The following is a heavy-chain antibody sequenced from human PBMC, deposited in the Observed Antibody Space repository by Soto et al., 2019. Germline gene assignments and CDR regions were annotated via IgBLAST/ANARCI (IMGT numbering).Heavy chain of an antibody. Sequence: EVQLLESGGGLVQPGGSLRLSCAASGFTFSSYAMSWVRQAPGKGLEWVSAISGSGGSTYYADSVKGRFTISRDNSKNTLYRQMNSLRAEDTAVYYCAKALYGGYGSYYFDYWGQGTLVTVSS. CDR3: AKALYGGYGSYYFDY. CDR2: ISGSGGST. V-gene: IGHV3-23*01. J-gene: IGHJ4*02. CDR1: GFTFSSYA. D-gene: IGHD5-12*01.